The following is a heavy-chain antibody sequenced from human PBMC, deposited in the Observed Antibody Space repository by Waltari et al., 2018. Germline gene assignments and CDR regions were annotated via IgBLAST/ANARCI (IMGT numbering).Heavy chain of an antibody. CDR2: IPSDGTRT. J-gene: IGHJ6*02. Sequence: QLLASGGGSVQPGGCRGLSGVASGSTFSHFWMHWFRQAPGKGLEWVARIPSDGTRTAYANAVKGRFIISRANSKNTLYLQMNSLGAEDTAVYYCANHRPGGYGMEGWGQGTTVTVSS. V-gene: IGHV3-74*01. CDR1: GSTFSHFW. CDR3: ANHRPGGYGMEG. D-gene: IGHD2-15*01.